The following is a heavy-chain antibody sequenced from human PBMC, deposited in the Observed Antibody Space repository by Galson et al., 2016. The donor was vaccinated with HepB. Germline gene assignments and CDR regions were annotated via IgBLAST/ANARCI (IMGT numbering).Heavy chain of an antibody. J-gene: IGHJ3*01. V-gene: IGHV4-39*01. CDR2: TYYSGFT. D-gene: IGHD2-21*02. CDR3: ASRTYCGGDYYAYVFDV. Sequence: SETLSLTCIVSDGFIRATTRQWGWLRQPPGKSLEWIGSTYYSGFTDYNPSLESRLTMSIDTPSNQFSLKLNSATAADTAVYYCASRTYCGGDYYAYVFDVWGQGTMVTVSS. CDR1: DGFIRATTRQ.